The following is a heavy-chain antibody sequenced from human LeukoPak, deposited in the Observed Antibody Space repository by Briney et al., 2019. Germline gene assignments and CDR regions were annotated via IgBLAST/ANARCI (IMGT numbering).Heavy chain of an antibody. CDR1: GDSVSSNSAA. V-gene: IGHV6-1*01. J-gene: IGHJ4*02. CDR2: TYYRSKWYY. CDR3: ARDPVGGSTIFDY. D-gene: IGHD1-26*01. Sequence: SQTLSLTCAISGDSVSSNSAAWNWIRQSPSRGLEWLVRTYYRSKWYYDYAVAVKSRISINPDTSKNQFSLQLSSVTPEDTAVYYCARDPVGGSTIFDYWGQGTLVTDSS.